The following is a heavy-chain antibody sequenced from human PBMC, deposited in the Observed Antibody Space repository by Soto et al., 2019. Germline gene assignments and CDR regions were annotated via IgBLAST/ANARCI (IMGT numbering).Heavy chain of an antibody. Sequence: PGGCLRLSCAASGFTFSSYGMHWVRQAPGKGLEWVAVISYDGSNKYYADSVKGRFTISRDNSKNTLYLQMNSLRAEDTAVYYFAKDITTGYGSSPRMGWGYYYYGMDVWGQGTTVTVYS. CDR2: ISYDGSNK. V-gene: IGHV3-30*18. D-gene: IGHD6-13*01. J-gene: IGHJ6*02. CDR1: GFTFSSYG. CDR3: AKDITTGYGSSPRMGWGYYYYGMDV.